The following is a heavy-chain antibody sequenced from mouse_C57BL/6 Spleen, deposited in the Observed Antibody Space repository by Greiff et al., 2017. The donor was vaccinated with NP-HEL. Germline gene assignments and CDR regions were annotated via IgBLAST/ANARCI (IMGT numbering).Heavy chain of an antibody. CDR2: IDPANGNT. Sequence: EVQLQESVAELVRPGASVKLSCTASGFNIKNTYMHWVKQRPEQGLEWIGRIDPANGNTKYAPKFQGKATITADTSSNTAYLQLSSLTSEDTAIYYCARRFTTVVELYWYFDVWGTGTTVTVSS. CDR3: ARRFTTVVELYWYFDV. V-gene: IGHV14-3*01. D-gene: IGHD1-1*01. CDR1: GFNIKNTY. J-gene: IGHJ1*03.